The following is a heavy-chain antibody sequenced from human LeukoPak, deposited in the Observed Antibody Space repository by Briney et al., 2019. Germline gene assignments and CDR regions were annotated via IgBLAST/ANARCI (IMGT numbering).Heavy chain of an antibody. D-gene: IGHD6-6*01. CDR3: ARDIGARRLDF. Sequence: PGGSLRLSCAASGFTFRNHGMHWVRQAPGKGLEWVAVIWYDGSNQYYSDSVKGRFTISRDNSKNTLDLQMNSPRAEDTAVYYCARDIGARRLDFWGQGTLVTVSS. J-gene: IGHJ4*02. CDR2: IWYDGSNQ. V-gene: IGHV3-33*01. CDR1: GFTFRNHG.